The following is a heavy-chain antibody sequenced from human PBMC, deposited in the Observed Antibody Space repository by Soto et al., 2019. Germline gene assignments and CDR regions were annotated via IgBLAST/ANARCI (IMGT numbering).Heavy chain of an antibody. Sequence: QVQLVQSGAEVKKPGSSVKVSCKASGGTFSSYAISWVRQAPGQGLEWMGGIIPIFGTANYAQKFQGRVTITADESTSTAYMELSSLRSEDTAVYYCARGPVRVVGSPFAYWGQGTLVTVSS. V-gene: IGHV1-69*01. CDR2: IIPIFGTA. CDR1: GGTFSSYA. CDR3: ARGPVRVVGSPFAY. D-gene: IGHD2-2*01. J-gene: IGHJ4*02.